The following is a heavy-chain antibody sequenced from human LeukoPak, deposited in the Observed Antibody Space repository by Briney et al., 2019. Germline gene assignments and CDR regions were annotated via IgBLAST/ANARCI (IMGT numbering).Heavy chain of an antibody. J-gene: IGHJ4*02. CDR1: GFTFSTYS. CDR2: ISTSSTYI. CDR3: AACAPRDY. Sequence: PGGSLRLFCAASGFTFSTYSMNWVRQAPGKGLEWVSSISTSSTYIYYADSVKGRFTISRDNAKNSLYLQMNSLRAEDTAVYYCAACAPRDYWGQGTLVTVSS. V-gene: IGHV3-21*01.